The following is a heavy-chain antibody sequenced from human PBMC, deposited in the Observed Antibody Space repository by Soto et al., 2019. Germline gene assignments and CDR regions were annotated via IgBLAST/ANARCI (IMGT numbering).Heavy chain of an antibody. Sequence: GGSLRLSCAASGFTFSSYWMHWVRQAPGKGLVWVSRINSDGSSTSYADSVKGRFTISRDNAKNTLYLQMNSLRAEDTAVYYCARVAAAAGIIHYYYYYYMDVWGKGTTVTVSS. CDR3: ARVAAAAGIIHYYYYYYMDV. J-gene: IGHJ6*03. CDR2: INSDGSST. D-gene: IGHD6-13*01. V-gene: IGHV3-74*01. CDR1: GFTFSSYW.